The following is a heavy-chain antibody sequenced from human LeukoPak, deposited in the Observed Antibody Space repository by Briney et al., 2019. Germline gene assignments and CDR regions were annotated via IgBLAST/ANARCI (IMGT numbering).Heavy chain of an antibody. CDR3: ARLGLEVGGPNWFDP. D-gene: IGHD1-1*01. V-gene: IGHV3-30-3*01. J-gene: IGHJ5*02. CDR1: GFTFSSYA. CDR2: ISYDGSNK. Sequence: PGGSLRLSCAASGFTFSSYAMHWDRQAPGKGLEWVAVISYDGSNKYYADSVKGRFTISRDNSKNTLYLQMNSLRAEDTAVYYCARLGLEVGGPNWFDPWGQGTLVTVSS.